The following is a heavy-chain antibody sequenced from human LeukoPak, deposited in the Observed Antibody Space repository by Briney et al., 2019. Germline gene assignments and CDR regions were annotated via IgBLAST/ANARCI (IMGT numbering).Heavy chain of an antibody. J-gene: IGHJ4*02. V-gene: IGHV1-2*02. CDR2: INPNSGGT. D-gene: IGHD6-19*01. CDR1: GYTFTGYY. CDR3: ARALFLHRGWYDY. Sequence: ASVKVSCKASGYTFTGYYMHWVRQAPGQGLEWMGWINPNSGGTNYAQKFQGRVTMTRDTSISTAYMELSRLRSDDTAVYYCARALFLHRGWYDYWGQGTLVTVSS.